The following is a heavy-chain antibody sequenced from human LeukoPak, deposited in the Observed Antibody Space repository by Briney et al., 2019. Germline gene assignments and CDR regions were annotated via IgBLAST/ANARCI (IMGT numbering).Heavy chain of an antibody. V-gene: IGHV3-43D*03. CDR1: GFTFDDYA. Sequence: GGSLRLSCAASGFTFDDYAMHWVRQAPGKGLEWVSLISWDGGSTYYADSVKGRFTISRDNSKNSLYLQMNSLRAEDTALYYCAKDQVATKFPYYYYYMDAWGKGTTVTVSS. CDR3: AKDQVATKFPYYYYYMDA. D-gene: IGHD5-12*01. J-gene: IGHJ6*03. CDR2: ISWDGGST.